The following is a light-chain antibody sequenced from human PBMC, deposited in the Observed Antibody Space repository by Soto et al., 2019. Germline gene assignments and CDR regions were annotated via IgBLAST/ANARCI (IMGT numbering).Light chain of an antibody. V-gene: IGLV1-40*01. CDR2: ANN. CDR3: QSYDSSLSGWV. CDR1: SSNIGAGYD. Sequence: QAVVTQPPSVSGAPGQRVTISCTGSSSNIGAGYDVHWYQQLPGTAPKLLIYANNNRPSGVPDRFSGSKSGTSASLAITGLQAEDEADYYCQSYDSSLSGWVFGTGTKLTVL. J-gene: IGLJ1*01.